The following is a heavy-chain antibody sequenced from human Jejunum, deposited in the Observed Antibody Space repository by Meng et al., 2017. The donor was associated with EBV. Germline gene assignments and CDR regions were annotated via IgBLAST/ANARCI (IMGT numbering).Heavy chain of an antibody. V-gene: IGHV4-30-2*01. CDR1: GGSISSGGYS. Sequence: QLQLEESGSGLVKPSETLPLHWAVSGGSISSGGYSWHWIRQPPGKGLQWIGYIYYSGSAFYNPSLKSRVTLSVDRSKNQFSLNLSSVTAADTAVYYCARGAYFDYWGQGTLVTVSS. J-gene: IGHJ4*02. CDR2: IYYSGSA. CDR3: ARGAYFDY.